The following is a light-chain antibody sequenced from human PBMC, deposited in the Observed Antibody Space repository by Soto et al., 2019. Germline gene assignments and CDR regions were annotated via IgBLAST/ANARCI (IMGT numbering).Light chain of an antibody. V-gene: IGKV3-20*01. J-gene: IGKJ4*01. CDR2: GAS. Sequence: EIVLTQSPGSLSLSPGERATLSCRASQSVSSNYLAWYQQKPGQAPRLLIYGASNKATGIPDRFSGSGSGTDFSLTISRLEPEDFAVYYCQQYGRSSLTFGGGTKVEIK. CDR1: QSVSSNY. CDR3: QQYGRSSLT.